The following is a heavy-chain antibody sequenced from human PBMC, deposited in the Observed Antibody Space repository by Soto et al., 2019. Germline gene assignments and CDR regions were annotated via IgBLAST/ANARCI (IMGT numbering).Heavy chain of an antibody. CDR1: GGTFSSYA. CDR2: IIPIFGTA. D-gene: IGHD2-2*01. J-gene: IGHJ6*02. Sequence: QVQLVQSGAEVKKPGSSVKVSCKASGGTFSSYAISWVRQAPGQGLEWMGGIIPIFGTANYAQKFQGRVTITADESTSTAYTELSSLRSEDTAVYYCARPTRYCSSTSCLGYNGMDVWGQGTTVTVSS. V-gene: IGHV1-69*01. CDR3: ARPTRYCSSTSCLGYNGMDV.